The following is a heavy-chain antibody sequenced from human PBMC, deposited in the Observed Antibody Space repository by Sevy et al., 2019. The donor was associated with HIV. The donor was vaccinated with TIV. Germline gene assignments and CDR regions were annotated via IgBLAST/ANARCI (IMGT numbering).Heavy chain of an antibody. V-gene: IGHV1-18*01. D-gene: IGHD3-3*01. J-gene: IGHJ4*02. CDR3: ARENVPKYYAFWSGYYYFDY. CDR1: GYTFTSYG. CDR2: ISAYNGNT. Sequence: ASVKVSCKASGYTFTSYGISWVRQAPGQGLEWMGWISAYNGNTNYAQRLQGRVTMTTDTSTSTAYMELRSLRSDDTAVYYCARENVPKYYAFWSGYYYFDYWGQGTLVTVSS.